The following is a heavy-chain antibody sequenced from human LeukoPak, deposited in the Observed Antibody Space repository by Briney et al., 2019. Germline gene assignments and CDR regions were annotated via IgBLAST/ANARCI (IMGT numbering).Heavy chain of an antibody. CDR1: GGSISSYY. V-gene: IGHV4-59*08. J-gene: IGHJ3*02. Sequence: SETLSLTCTVSGGSISSYYWSWIRQPPGKGLEWIGYIYYSGSTNYNPSPKSRVTISVDTSKNQFSLKLSSVTAADTAVYYCARYIVGATGAFDIWGQGTMVTVSS. CDR3: ARYIVGATGAFDI. D-gene: IGHD1-26*01. CDR2: IYYSGST.